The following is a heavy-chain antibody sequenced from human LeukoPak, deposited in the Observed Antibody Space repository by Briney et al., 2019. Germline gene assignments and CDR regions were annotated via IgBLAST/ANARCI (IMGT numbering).Heavy chain of an antibody. J-gene: IGHJ4*02. CDR3: ARVTTSGSYKFDY. V-gene: IGHV3-30*14. CDR2: TSYDGRKT. CDR1: GFTFDEHA. Sequence: GGSLRLSCAASGFTFDEHAFHWVRQGPGKGLLWVAVTSYDGRKTFYGDSVKGRFTISRDNSKNTLYLQMNSLRAEDTAVYYCARVTTSGSYKFDYWGQGTLVTVSS. D-gene: IGHD3-10*01.